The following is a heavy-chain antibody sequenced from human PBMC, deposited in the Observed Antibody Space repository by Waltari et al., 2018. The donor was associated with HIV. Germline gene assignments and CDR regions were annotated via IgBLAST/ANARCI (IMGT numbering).Heavy chain of an antibody. CDR2: INHSGST. Sequence: QVQLQQWGAGLLKPSETLSLTCAAYVGSSIGYYLSWIRQPPGTGLEWIGEINHSGSTNYNPSLKSRVTISVDTSKNQFSLKLSSVTAADTAVYYCARLYYDSSGYPHGSTNFDYWGQGTLVTVSS. CDR1: VGSSIGYY. D-gene: IGHD3-22*01. J-gene: IGHJ4*02. CDR3: ARLYYDSSGYPHGSTNFDY. V-gene: IGHV4-34*01.